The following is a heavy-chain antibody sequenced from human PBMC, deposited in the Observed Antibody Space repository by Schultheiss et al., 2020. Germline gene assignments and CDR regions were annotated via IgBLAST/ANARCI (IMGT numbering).Heavy chain of an antibody. D-gene: IGHD3-9*01. CDR1: GYTFTSYD. CDR3: ARGRITISLELVRPPP. CDR2: MNPNSGNT. Sequence: ASVKVSFKASGYTFTSYDINWVRQATGQGLEWMGWMNPNSGNTGYAQKFQGRVTMTRNTSISTAYMELSSLRSEDTAVYYCARGRITISLELVRPPPWGQGTLVTVSS. V-gene: IGHV1-8*01. J-gene: IGHJ5*02.